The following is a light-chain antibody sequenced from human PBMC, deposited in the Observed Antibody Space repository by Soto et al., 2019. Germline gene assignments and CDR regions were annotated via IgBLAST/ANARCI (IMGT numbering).Light chain of an antibody. V-gene: IGKV3-15*01. CDR2: GAS. CDR3: QQYNNWRPYT. J-gene: IGKJ2*01. CDR1: QSVRSN. Sequence: EIVMTQSPATLSVSPGERATLSCRASQSVRSNLAWYQQKPGQAPRLLIYGASTRATGIPDRFSGSGSGTEFTLTISSLQSEDFAVYYCQQYNNWRPYTFGQGTKLEIK.